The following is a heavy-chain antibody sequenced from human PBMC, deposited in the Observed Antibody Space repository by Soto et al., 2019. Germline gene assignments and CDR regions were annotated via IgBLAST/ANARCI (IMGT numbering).Heavy chain of an antibody. CDR3: ARAIDGGRWLQPSYYYYYGMDV. V-gene: IGHV1-69*13. J-gene: IGHJ6*02. CDR1: GGTFSSYA. Sequence: ASVKVSCKASGGTFSSYAISWVRQAPGQGLEWMGGIIPIFGTANYAQKFQGRVTITADESTSTAYMELSSLRSEDTAVYYCARAIDGGRWLQPSYYYYYGMDVWGQGTTVTVSS. CDR2: IIPIFGTA. D-gene: IGHD5-12*01.